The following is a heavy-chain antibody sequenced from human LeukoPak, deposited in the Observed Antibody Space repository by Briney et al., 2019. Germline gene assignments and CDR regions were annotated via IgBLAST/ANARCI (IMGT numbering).Heavy chain of an antibody. CDR2: ISYDGSNK. CDR1: GFTFSNYG. J-gene: IGHJ4*02. CDR3: AREHYYFDY. Sequence: GGSLRLSCAASGFTFSNYGMHWVRQAPGKRLEWVAVISYDGSNKYYADSVKGRFTISRDNSKNTLYLQMNSLRAEDTAVYYCAREHYYFDYWGQGTLVTVSS. V-gene: IGHV3-30*03.